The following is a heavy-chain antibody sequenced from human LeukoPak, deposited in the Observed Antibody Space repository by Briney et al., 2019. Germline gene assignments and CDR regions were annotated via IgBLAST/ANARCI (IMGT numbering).Heavy chain of an antibody. V-gene: IGHV5-51*01. D-gene: IGHD3-10*01. Sequence: GESLKISCKGSGYSFTSYWIGWARQMPGKGLGWMGIIYPGDSDTRYSPSFQGQVTISADKSISTAYLQWSSLKASDTAMYYCARQIPYGSGSFDYWGQGTLVTVSS. J-gene: IGHJ4*02. CDR3: ARQIPYGSGSFDY. CDR2: IYPGDSDT. CDR1: GYSFTSYW.